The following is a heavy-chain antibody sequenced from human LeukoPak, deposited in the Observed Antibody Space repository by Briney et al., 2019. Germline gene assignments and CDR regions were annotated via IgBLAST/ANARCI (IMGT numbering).Heavy chain of an antibody. CDR2: IYHSGST. D-gene: IGHD1-26*01. CDR1: GYSISSGYY. V-gene: IGHV4-38-2*02. CDR3: ASQSGSYYGFDY. J-gene: IGHJ4*02. Sequence: SETLSLTCTVSGYSISSGYYWGWIRQPPGKGLEWIGSIYHSGSTYYNPSLKSRVIISVDTSKNQFSLKLSSVTAADTAVYYCASQSGSYYGFDYWGQGTLVTVSS.